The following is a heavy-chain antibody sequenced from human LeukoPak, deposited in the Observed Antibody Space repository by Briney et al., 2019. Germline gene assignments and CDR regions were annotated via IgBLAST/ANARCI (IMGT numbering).Heavy chain of an antibody. D-gene: IGHD6-13*01. V-gene: IGHV4-39*01. CDR1: GGSISGSSYY. CDR2: IYYSGST. CDR3: ARPNSSS. Sequence: PSETLSLTCTVSGGSISGSSYYWGWIRQSPGKGLEWIGSIYYSGSTYYNPSLKSRVTISVDTSKNQFSLKLSSVTAADTAVYYCARPNSSSWGQGTLVTVSS. J-gene: IGHJ4*02.